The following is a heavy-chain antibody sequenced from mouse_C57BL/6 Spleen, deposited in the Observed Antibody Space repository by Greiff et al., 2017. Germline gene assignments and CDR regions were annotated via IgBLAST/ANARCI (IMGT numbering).Heavy chain of an antibody. J-gene: IGHJ4*01. V-gene: IGHV1-63*01. CDR3: ARWGRSYDAMDY. CDR1: GYTFTNYW. Sequence: VQLQQSGAELVRPGTSVKMSCKASGYTFTNYWIGWAKQRPGHGLEWIGDIYPGGGYTNYNEKFKGKATLTAAKSSSTAYMQFSSLTSADSAIYYCARWGRSYDAMDYWGQGTAVTGSS. CDR2: IYPGGGYT.